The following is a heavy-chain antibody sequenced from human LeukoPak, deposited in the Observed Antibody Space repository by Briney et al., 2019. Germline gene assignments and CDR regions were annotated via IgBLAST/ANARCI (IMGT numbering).Heavy chain of an antibody. CDR2: ISSSSSYI. V-gene: IGHV3-21*01. J-gene: IGHJ4*02. CDR1: GFTFSSYS. Sequence: PGGSLRLSCAASGFTFSSYSMNWVRQAPGEGLEWVSSISSSSSYIYYADSVKGRFTISRDNAKNSLYLQMNSLRAEDTAVYYCARDETSDSSGDDYWGQGTLVTVSS. CDR3: ARDETSDSSGDDY. D-gene: IGHD3-22*01.